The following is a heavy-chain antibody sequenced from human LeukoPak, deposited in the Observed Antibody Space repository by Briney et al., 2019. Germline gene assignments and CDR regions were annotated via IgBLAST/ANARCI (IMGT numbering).Heavy chain of an antibody. CDR1: GFTFSSYA. CDR3: ARENFYGDYVQRWFDP. Sequence: GGSLRLSCAASGFTFSSYAMHWVRQAPGKGLEWVAVISYDGSNKYYADSVKGRFTISRDNSKNTLYLQMNSLRAEDTAVYYCARENFYGDYVQRWFDPWGQGTLVTVSS. CDR2: ISYDGSNK. V-gene: IGHV3-30-3*01. J-gene: IGHJ5*02. D-gene: IGHD4-17*01.